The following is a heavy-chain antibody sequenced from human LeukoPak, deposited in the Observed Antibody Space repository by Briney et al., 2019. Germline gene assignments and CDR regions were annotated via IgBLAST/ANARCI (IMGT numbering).Heavy chain of an antibody. D-gene: IGHD2-2*02. J-gene: IGHJ3*02. V-gene: IGHV4-39*01. CDR3: ARFPKTRQDIVVVPAAIGGGPDAFDI. CDR1: GGSISSSSCY. CDR2: IYYSGST. Sequence: SETLSLTCTVSGGSISSSSCYWGWIRQPPGKGLEWIGSIYYSGSTYYNPSLKSRVTISVDTSENQFSLKLSSVTAADTAVYYCARFPKTRQDIVVVPAAIGGGPDAFDIWGQGTMVTVSS.